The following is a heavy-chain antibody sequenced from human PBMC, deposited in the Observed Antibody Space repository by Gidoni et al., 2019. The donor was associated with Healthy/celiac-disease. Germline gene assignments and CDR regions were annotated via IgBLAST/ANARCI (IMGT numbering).Heavy chain of an antibody. CDR3: ARAAAGYPFDY. V-gene: IGHV1-2*02. D-gene: IGHD6-13*01. Sequence: QVPLVQSGAEVKKPGASVKVSCKASGYTVTGYYMHWVRQAPGQGLEWMGWIHPNSGGTNYAQKFQGRVTMTRDSTISTAYMALSRLRSDDTAVYSWARAAAGYPFDYCGQGTLFTVSS. CDR1: GYTVTGYY. CDR2: IHPNSGGT. J-gene: IGHJ4*02.